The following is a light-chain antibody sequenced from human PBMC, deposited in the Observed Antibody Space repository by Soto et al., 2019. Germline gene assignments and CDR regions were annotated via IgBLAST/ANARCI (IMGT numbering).Light chain of an antibody. CDR1: ESISTW. CDR2: KAS. Sequence: DIQMTQSPSTLSASVGDRVTITCRASESISTWLAWYQQKPGKAPNLLIYKASSLESGVPSRFSGSGSGTEFTLTISSLQPDDFALYYCQQYNNWPLIFGGGTKVQIK. V-gene: IGKV1-5*03. CDR3: QQYNNWPLI. J-gene: IGKJ4*01.